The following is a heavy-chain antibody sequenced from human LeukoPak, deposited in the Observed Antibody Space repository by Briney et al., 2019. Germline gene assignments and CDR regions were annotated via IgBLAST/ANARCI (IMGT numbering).Heavy chain of an antibody. D-gene: IGHD4-17*01. CDR2: IGGRGDST. V-gene: IGHV3-23*01. CDR1: GFSFSSYA. J-gene: IGHJ4*02. Sequence: GGSLRLSCAASGFSFSSYAISWVRQAPGPELECVSGIGGRGDSTSYADSVRCRFTISRDNSKTTLYLPMNNLRAEDPAVYYFAKASNVTTVTPVDYWGQGTLVTVSS. CDR3: AKASNVTTVTPVDY.